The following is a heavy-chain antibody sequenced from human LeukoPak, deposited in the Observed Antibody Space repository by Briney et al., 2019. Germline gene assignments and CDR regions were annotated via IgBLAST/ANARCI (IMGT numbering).Heavy chain of an antibody. CDR2: IYYSGST. D-gene: IGHD5-12*01. V-gene: IGHV4-30-4*08. J-gene: IGHJ4*02. Sequence: SETLSLTCTVSGGSISSGDYYWSWIRQPPGKGLEWIGYIYYSGSTYYNPSLKSRVTISVDTSKNQFSLKLSSVTAADTAVYYCARETTSGYEPQFDYWGQGTLVTVSS. CDR3: ARETTSGYEPQFDY. CDR1: GGSISSGDYY.